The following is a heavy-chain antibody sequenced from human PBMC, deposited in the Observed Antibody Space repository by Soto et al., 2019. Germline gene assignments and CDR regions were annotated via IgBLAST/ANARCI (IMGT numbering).Heavy chain of an antibody. Sequence: KASETLSLNCAVSGFSISSGNWWTWVRQSPQRGLEYIGEIFHDGTANYYPSFERRVAISVDTSKNQFSLKLTSVTAADTAIYFCARLVYDTRLNYMYFDFWGQGTLVTVSS. CDR2: IFHDGTA. V-gene: IGHV4-4*02. CDR3: ARLVYDTRLNYMYFDF. CDR1: GFSISSGNW. J-gene: IGHJ4*02. D-gene: IGHD3-10*01.